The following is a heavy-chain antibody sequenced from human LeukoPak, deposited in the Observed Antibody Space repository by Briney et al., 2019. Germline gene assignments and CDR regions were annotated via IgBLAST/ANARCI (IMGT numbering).Heavy chain of an antibody. CDR1: GGSISSGSYY. CDR2: IYTSGST. Sequence: KPSETLSLTCTVSGGSISSGSYYWSWIRQPAGKGLEWIGRIYTSGSTNYNPSLKSRVTISVDTSKNQFSLKLSSVTAADTAVYYCARRYSTESSGHYDAFDIWGQGTMVTVSS. J-gene: IGHJ3*02. CDR3: ARRYSTESSGHYDAFDI. D-gene: IGHD3-22*01. V-gene: IGHV4-61*02.